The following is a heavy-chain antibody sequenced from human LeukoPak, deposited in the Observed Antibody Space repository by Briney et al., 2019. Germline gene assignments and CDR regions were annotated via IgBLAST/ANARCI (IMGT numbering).Heavy chain of an antibody. CDR2: ISTYNGNT. V-gene: IGHV1-18*01. CDR3: AREGIRIAAAGTIDY. CDR1: GYTFSNYA. D-gene: IGHD6-13*01. J-gene: IGHJ4*02. Sequence: ASVKVSCKASGYTFSNYAINWVRQAPGQGLEWMGWISTYNGNTNYAQKLQDRVTMTTDTSTSTAYMELRSLRSDDTAMYYRAREGIRIAAAGTIDYWGQGTLVTVSS.